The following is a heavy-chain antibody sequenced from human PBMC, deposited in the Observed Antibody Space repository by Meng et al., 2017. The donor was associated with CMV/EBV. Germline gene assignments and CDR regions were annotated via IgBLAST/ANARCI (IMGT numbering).Heavy chain of an antibody. D-gene: IGHD1-26*01. CDR2: ISAYNGNT. V-gene: IGHV1-18*01. J-gene: IGHJ4*02. Sequence: SCKASGYTFPSYGISWVRQAPGQGLEWMGWISAYNGNTNYAQKLQGRVTMTTDTSTSTAYMELRSLRSDDTAVYYCAKDYFGGSYAYWGQGTLVTVSS. CDR3: AKDYFGGSYAY. CDR1: GYTFPSYG.